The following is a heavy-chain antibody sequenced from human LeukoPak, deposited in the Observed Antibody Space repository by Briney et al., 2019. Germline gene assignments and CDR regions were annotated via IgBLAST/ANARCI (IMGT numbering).Heavy chain of an antibody. D-gene: IGHD2-2*01. J-gene: IGHJ6*03. V-gene: IGHV3-9*01. Sequence: GGSLRLSCAASGFIFGNYAMHWVRLLPGKGLEWVSGISYNGGVVAYMDSVRGRFTISRDNAKNSLYLQMTSLKAEDTALYYCTKIAVPVPGRYDIDVWGKGTAVIV. CDR2: ISYNGGVV. CDR3: TKIAVPVPGRYDIDV. CDR1: GFIFGNYA.